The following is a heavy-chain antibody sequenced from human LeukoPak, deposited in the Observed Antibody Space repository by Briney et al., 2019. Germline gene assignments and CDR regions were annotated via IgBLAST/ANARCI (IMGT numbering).Heavy chain of an antibody. J-gene: IGHJ4*02. V-gene: IGHV4-59*08. D-gene: IGHD6-13*01. CDR2: IYYGGST. CDR3: ARHSSSSWYSRFDY. Sequence: SETLSLTCTVSGGSISTYCWSWIRQPPGKGLEWIGYIYYGGSTDYNPSLKSRVTISVDTSKNQFSLKLSSVTAADTAVYYCARHSSSSWYSRFDYWGQGTLVTVSS. CDR1: GGSISTYC.